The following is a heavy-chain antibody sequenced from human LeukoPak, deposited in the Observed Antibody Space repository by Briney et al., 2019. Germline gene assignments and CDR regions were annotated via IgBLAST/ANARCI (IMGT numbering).Heavy chain of an antibody. D-gene: IGHD3-22*01. CDR1: GFTFSRHN. Sequence: GGSLRLSCAASGFTFSRHNMNWVRQAPGKGLEWVSVIYSGGGTYYAASVKGRFTISRDNSKNTLYLQMNSLRAEDTALYHCARAGDSSGRTARGAFDIWGQGTMVTVSS. V-gene: IGHV3-66*01. CDR3: ARAGDSSGRTARGAFDI. J-gene: IGHJ3*02. CDR2: IYSGGGT.